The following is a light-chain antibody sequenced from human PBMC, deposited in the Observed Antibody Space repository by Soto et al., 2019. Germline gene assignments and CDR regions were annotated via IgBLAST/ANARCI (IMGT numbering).Light chain of an antibody. V-gene: IGKV1-5*01. CDR3: QQYNSSPDT. CDR2: DAS. Sequence: DIQMTQSPSTLSASVGDRVTITCRASQSISSWLAWYQQKPGKAPKLLIYDASSLESGVPSRFSGSGSGTEFPLTISSLQPDDFATYYCQQYNSSPDTFGQGTKVEIK. J-gene: IGKJ1*01. CDR1: QSISSW.